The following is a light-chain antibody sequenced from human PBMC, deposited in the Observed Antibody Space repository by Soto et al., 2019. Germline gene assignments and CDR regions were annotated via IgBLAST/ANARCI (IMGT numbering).Light chain of an antibody. CDR3: QQYNKWPLT. Sequence: EIVLTQSPATLSVSQGERATLSCRASESVSYNLAWYQQKPGQAPRLLIFGASARATGIPARFSGSGSGTEFTLTISSLQSEDFAVYYCQQYNKWPLTFGGGTKVEIK. CDR1: ESVSYN. CDR2: GAS. V-gene: IGKV3-15*01. J-gene: IGKJ4*01.